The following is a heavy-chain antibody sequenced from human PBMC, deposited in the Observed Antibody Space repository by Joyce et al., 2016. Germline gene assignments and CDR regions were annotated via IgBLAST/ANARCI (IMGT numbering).Heavy chain of an antibody. J-gene: IGHJ4*02. CDR3: ARSTWNSGFDY. Sequence: EVQLVESGGGLVQPGGSLRLSCEGSGFTVSDHFIDWVRQAPGKGLEWVARSRNKADSTEYAASVKGRFTISRDDPKNTLYLQMNRLEIEDTAVYFCARSTWNSGFDYWGQGTLVTVSS. CDR2: SRNKADST. CDR1: GFTVSDHF. D-gene: IGHD1-1*01. V-gene: IGHV3-72*01.